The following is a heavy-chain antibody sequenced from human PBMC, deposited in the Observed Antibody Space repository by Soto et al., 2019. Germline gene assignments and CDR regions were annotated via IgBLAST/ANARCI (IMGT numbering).Heavy chain of an antibody. CDR3: AKGVQYCTIGVCYTGYYYYGMDV. Sequence: GGSLRLSCAASGFTFSSFVMSWVRQAPGKGLEWVSAISGSGGSTFYADCVRGRFTISRDNSKDTLSLQMNSLRAEDTAVYYCAKGVQYCTIGVCYTGYYYYGMDVWGQGTTVTVSS. CDR1: GFTFSSFV. D-gene: IGHD2-8*01. J-gene: IGHJ6*02. CDR2: ISGSGGST. V-gene: IGHV3-23*01.